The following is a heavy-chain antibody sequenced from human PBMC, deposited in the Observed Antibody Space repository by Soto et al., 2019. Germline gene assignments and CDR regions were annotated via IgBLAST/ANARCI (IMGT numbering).Heavy chain of an antibody. J-gene: IGHJ6*02. CDR1: GGSISSGGYY. D-gene: IGHD3-10*01. V-gene: IGHV4-31*03. CDR2: IYYSGST. Sequence: SETLSLTCTVSGGSISSGGYYWSWIRQHPGKGLEWIGYIYYSGSTYYNPSLKSRVTISVDTSKNQFSLKLSSVTAADTAVYYCAREYGDITMVRGVTGGMDVWGQGTTVTVSS. CDR3: AREYGDITMVRGVTGGMDV.